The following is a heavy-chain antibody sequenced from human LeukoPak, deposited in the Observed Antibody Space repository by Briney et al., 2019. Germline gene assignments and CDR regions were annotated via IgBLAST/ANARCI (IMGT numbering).Heavy chain of an antibody. CDR1: GHSFTGFY. J-gene: IGHJ3*02. D-gene: IGHD3-22*01. Sequence: SAKVSCKAFGHSFTGFYMPWVRPSPGLVLECMGGFDPEDGETIYAQKFQGRVTMTEDTSTDTAYMELSSLRSEDTAVYYCARTRYDSSGSNAFDIWGQGTMVTVSS. CDR2: FDPEDGET. V-gene: IGHV1-24*01. CDR3: ARTRYDSSGSNAFDI.